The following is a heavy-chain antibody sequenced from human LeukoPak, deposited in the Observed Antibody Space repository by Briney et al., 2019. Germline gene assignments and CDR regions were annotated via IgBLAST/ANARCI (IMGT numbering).Heavy chain of an antibody. CDR2: ISYDGSNK. D-gene: IGHD5-18*01. CDR3: ATQLTPGGTAMVSDY. Sequence: TGGSLRLSCAASGFTFSSFAMHWVRQAPGKGLEWVAVISYDGSNKYSADSVKGRFTISRDNSRNTLYLQMNSLRAEDTGLYYCATQLTPGGTAMVSDYWGQGTLVTVSS. CDR1: GFTFSSFA. V-gene: IGHV3-30-3*01. J-gene: IGHJ4*02.